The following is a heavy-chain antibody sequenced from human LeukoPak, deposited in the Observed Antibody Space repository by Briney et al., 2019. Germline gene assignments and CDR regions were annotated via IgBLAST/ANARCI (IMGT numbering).Heavy chain of an antibody. V-gene: IGHV6-1*01. Sequence: SQTLPLTCAISGDSVFSNSSAWNWIRQSPSRGLEWLGRTYYRSKWYNDYAVSAKSRITINTDTSKNQFSLQLNSVTPEDTAVYYCARVSGGSYSHGYFDYSGQGTLVTVSS. D-gene: IGHD1-26*01. CDR2: TYYRSKWYN. J-gene: IGHJ4*02. CDR1: GDSVFSNSSA. CDR3: ARVSGGSYSHGYFDY.